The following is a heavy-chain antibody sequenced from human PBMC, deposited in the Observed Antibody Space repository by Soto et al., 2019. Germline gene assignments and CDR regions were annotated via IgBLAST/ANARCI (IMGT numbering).Heavy chain of an antibody. CDR1: GNNFNNYF. D-gene: IGHD3-10*01. J-gene: IGHJ6*02. V-gene: IGHV1-69*17. Sequence: QVQLVQSGAEVKKPGSSVKVSCKASGNNFNNYFINWVRQVPGQGLEWMGGINPMLRITQYRQQFQGRITVTADRSTGTSYMGLGGLKSEDNGGYYCGGDAPPPSGNYYGMEVWGPGTTITVSS. CDR2: INPMLRIT. CDR3: GGDAPPPSGNYYGMEV.